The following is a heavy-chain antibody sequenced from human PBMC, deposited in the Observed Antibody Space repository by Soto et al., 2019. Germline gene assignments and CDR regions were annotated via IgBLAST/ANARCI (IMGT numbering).Heavy chain of an antibody. CDR3: ARSPYSSGSYYPIDY. CDR1: GFTFSNYG. CDR2: ISYDGSSK. D-gene: IGHD3-22*01. V-gene: IGHV3-30*19. J-gene: IGHJ4*02. Sequence: SGFTFSNYGMYWVRQAPGKGLEWVAFISYDGSSKFYADPMKGRHTMTRDTSTSTVYMELSSLRSEDTAVYYCARSPYSSGSYYPIDYWGQGTLVTVSS.